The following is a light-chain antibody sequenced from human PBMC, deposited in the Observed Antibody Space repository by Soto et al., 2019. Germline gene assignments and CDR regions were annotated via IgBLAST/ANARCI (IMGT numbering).Light chain of an antibody. V-gene: IGKV1-12*01. CDR3: QHGDSTPLT. J-gene: IGKJ4*01. CDR2: AAS. Sequence: IQVTMTRSAVCASVEDSGTSTWRASQSISSWLAWYQQKPGKAPKLLIYAASSLQSGVPSRFSGSGSGTDFTLTISSLQPADFATYSCQHGDSTPLTFGGGTKVDIK. CDR1: QSISSW.